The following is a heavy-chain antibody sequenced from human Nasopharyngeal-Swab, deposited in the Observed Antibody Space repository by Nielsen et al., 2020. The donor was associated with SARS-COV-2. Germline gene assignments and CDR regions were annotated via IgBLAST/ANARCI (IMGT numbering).Heavy chain of an antibody. CDR2: ISYDGSNK. CDR1: GFTFSSYG. CDR3: AKDIEVDIVVVVAANAFDI. V-gene: IGHV3-30*18. Sequence: GESLKISCAASGFTFSSYGMHWVRQAPGKGLEWVTVISYDGSNKYYADSVKGRFTISRDNAKNSLYLQMNSLRAEDTALYYCAKDIEVDIVVVVAANAFDIWGQGTMVTVSS. J-gene: IGHJ3*02. D-gene: IGHD2-15*01.